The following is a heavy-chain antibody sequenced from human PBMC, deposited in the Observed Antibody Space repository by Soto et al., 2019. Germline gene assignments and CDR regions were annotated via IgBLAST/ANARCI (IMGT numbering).Heavy chain of an antibody. J-gene: IGHJ5*02. D-gene: IGHD6-13*01. CDR2: INHSGST. CDR3: ARQRIAAAGNRGRYNWFDP. V-gene: IGHV4-34*01. Sequence: LSLTCAVYCGSFSVYYWSWIRQPPGKGLEWIGEINHSGSTNYNPSLKSRVTISVDTSKNQFSLKLSSVTAADTAVYYCARQRIAAAGNRGRYNWFDPWGQGTLVTVSS. CDR1: CGSFSVYY.